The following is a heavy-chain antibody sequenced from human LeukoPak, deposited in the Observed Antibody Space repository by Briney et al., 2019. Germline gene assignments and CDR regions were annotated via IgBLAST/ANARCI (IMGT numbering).Heavy chain of an antibody. V-gene: IGHV3-30*02. CDR3: AKDRYFSNSVSGQIDY. CDR1: GFSFSISG. D-gene: IGHD4-11*01. CDR2: IRYDGSNK. Sequence: GGSLRLSCAASGFSFSISGMHWVRQAPGKGLEWVAFIRYDGSNKYYADSVKGRFTISRDISKNILYLQINSLRAEDTALYYCAKDRYFSNSVSGQIDYWGQGTLVTVSS. J-gene: IGHJ4*02.